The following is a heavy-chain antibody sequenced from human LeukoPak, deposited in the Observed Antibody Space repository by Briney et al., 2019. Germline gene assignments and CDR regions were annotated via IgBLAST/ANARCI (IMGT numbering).Heavy chain of an antibody. CDR2: INGDGSST. CDR1: GFTFGTYW. V-gene: IGHV3-74*01. CDR3: ARETYCGGDCYVQYYFDY. J-gene: IGHJ4*02. D-gene: IGHD2-21*02. Sequence: GGSLRLSCAASGFTFGTYWIHWVRQAPGQGLVWVSRINGDGSSTSYADSVKGRFTISRDNAKNTLYLQMNSLRAEDTAVYYCARETYCGGDCYVQYYFDYWGQGTLVTVSS.